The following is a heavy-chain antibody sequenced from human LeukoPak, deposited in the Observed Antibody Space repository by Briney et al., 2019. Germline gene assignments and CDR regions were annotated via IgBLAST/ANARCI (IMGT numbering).Heavy chain of an antibody. CDR1: GYTLTSYD. CDR3: ARGTLYGYAFDI. D-gene: IGHD4-17*01. CDR2: ISAYNGNT. Sequence: ASVKVSCKASGYTLTSYDISWVRQAPGQGLEWMGWISAYNGNTNYAQKLQGRVTMTTDTSTSTAYMELRSLRSDDTAVYYCARGTLYGYAFDIWGQGTMVTVSS. V-gene: IGHV1-18*01. J-gene: IGHJ3*02.